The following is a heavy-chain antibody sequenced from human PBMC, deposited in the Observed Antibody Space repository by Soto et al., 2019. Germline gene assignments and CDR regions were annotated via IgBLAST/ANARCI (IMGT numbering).Heavy chain of an antibody. D-gene: IGHD6-13*01. CDR2: ISAYNGNT. J-gene: IGHJ4*02. V-gene: IGHV1-18*01. CDR1: GYTFTSYG. CDR3: ARDIPRIAAADY. Sequence: QVQLVQSGAEVKKPGASVKVSCKASGYTFTSYGISWVRQAPGQGLEWMGWISAYNGNTNYAQKLQGRVTMTTDTSTSTDYRERRRLRSDDTAVYYCARDIPRIAAADYWGQGTLVTVSS.